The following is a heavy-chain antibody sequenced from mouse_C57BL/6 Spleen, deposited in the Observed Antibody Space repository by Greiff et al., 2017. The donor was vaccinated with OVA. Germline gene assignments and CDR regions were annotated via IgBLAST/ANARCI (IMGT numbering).Heavy chain of an antibody. CDR2: IYPRSGNT. Sequence: QVQLKESGAELARPGASVKLSCKASGYTFTSYGISWVKQRTGQGLEWIGEIYPRSGNTYYNEKFKGKATLTADKSSSTAYMELRSLTSEDSAVYFCALITTYAMDYWGQGTSVTVSS. J-gene: IGHJ4*01. V-gene: IGHV1-81*01. CDR1: GYTFTSYG. CDR3: ALITTYAMDY. D-gene: IGHD1-1*01.